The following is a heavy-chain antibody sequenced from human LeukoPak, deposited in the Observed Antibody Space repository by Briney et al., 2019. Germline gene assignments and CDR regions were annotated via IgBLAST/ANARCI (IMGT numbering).Heavy chain of an antibody. J-gene: IGHJ4*02. D-gene: IGHD3-22*01. CDR3: ASSRYDSSGYYGIIGY. V-gene: IGHV3-23*01. Sequence: GGSLRLSCAASGFTFSSNGMSWVRQAPGKGLEWVSAISGSGGTTYYADSVKGRFTISRDTSKNTMYLQMNSLRAEDTALYYCASSRYDSSGYYGIIGYWGQGTLVTVSS. CDR1: GFTFSSNG. CDR2: ISGSGGTT.